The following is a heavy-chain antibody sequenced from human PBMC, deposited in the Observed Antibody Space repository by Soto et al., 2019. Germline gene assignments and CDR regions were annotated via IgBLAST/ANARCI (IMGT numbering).Heavy chain of an antibody. J-gene: IGHJ4*02. CDR1: GFTFSNYG. CDR2: VSYDAANK. D-gene: IGHD3-3*02. CDR3: ALGTSFDH. V-gene: IGHV3-30*03. Sequence: QVQLVESGGDVVQPGSSLRLACAASGFTFSNYGMHWVRQAPGKGLEWVAYVSYDAANKYYADSVRGRFTISRDNSENTLHLQMDSLSGADSALYFCALGTSFDHWGQGTPVSVSS.